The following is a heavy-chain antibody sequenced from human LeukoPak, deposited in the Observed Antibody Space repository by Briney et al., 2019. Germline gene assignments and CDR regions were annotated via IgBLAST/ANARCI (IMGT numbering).Heavy chain of an antibody. CDR3: ARGVGATGGNY. CDR2: IYSGGST. V-gene: IGHV3-53*01. J-gene: IGHJ4*02. Sequence: GGSLRLSCAASGFTFSTYSMHWVRQAPGKGLEWVSVIYSGGSTYYADSVKGRFTISRDNSKNTLYLQMNSLRAEDTAVYYCARGVGATGGNYWGQGTLVTVSS. D-gene: IGHD1-26*01. CDR1: GFTFSTYS.